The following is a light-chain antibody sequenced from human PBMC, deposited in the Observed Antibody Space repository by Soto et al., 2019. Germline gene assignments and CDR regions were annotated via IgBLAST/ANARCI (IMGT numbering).Light chain of an antibody. Sequence: QSALTQPASVSGSPGQSITISCTGTSSDIGTYNLVSWYQHYPGKAPKLMIYEVSNRPSGVSNRFSGSKSGNTASLTISGLQAEDEADYYCSSYTSSSTLGVFGGGTKLTVL. CDR3: SSYTSSSTLGV. J-gene: IGLJ2*01. CDR1: SSDIGTYNL. V-gene: IGLV2-14*02. CDR2: EVS.